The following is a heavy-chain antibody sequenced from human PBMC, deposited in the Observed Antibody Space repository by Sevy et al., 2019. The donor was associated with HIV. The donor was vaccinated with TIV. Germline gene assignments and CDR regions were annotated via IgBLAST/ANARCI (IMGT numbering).Heavy chain of an antibody. J-gene: IGHJ4*02. CDR3: VGRPYSSPYRWSYHFDY. V-gene: IGHV3-11*01. D-gene: IGHD4-4*01. Sequence: GGSLRLSCAASGFTFSDYYMSCIRQAPGKGLEWISYISGSSSAIVYADSVKGRFAISRNNAKNSLYLHMDNLRAEDTAIYLCVGRPYSSPYRWSYHFDYWGQGTSVTVSS. CDR2: ISGSSSAI. CDR1: GFTFSDYY.